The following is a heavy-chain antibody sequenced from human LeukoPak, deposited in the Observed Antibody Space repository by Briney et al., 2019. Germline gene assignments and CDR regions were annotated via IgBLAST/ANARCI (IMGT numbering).Heavy chain of an antibody. Sequence: SETLSLTCSVSGDSMYSYYWSFIRQAAGTGLEWIGRIHTSGTTYYNPSLKSRVTLSIDTSMNQFSLRLTSVTAADTAVYYCARGDYYDGGGRNWFDPWGQGTLVTVSP. CDR1: GDSMYSYY. D-gene: IGHD3-3*01. V-gene: IGHV4-4*07. CDR2: IHTSGTT. J-gene: IGHJ5*02. CDR3: ARGDYYDGGGRNWFDP.